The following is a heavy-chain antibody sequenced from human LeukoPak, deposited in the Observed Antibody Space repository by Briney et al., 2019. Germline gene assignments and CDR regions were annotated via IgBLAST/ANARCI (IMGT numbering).Heavy chain of an antibody. Sequence: PGGSLRLSCAASGFTFSSYGMHWVRQAPGKGLEWVSYISSSSSTIYYADSVKGRFTISRDNAKNSLYLQMNSLRDEDTAVYYCARSEGSGWGLLAYYYYYMDVWGKGTTVTVSS. CDR2: ISSSSSTI. CDR3: ARSEGSGWGLLAYYYYYMDV. V-gene: IGHV3-48*02. J-gene: IGHJ6*03. D-gene: IGHD6-19*01. CDR1: GFTFSSYG.